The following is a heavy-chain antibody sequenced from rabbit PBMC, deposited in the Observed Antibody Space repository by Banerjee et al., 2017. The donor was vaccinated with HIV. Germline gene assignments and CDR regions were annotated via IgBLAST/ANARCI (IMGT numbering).Heavy chain of an antibody. CDR2: IDLLFGTT. J-gene: IGHJ4*01. D-gene: IGHD1-1*01. CDR1: GFDFSKTG. Sequence: QEQLVESGGGLVQPGGSLKLSCKASGFDFSKTGVSWVRQAPGKGLEWIGYIDLLFGTTYYANWVNGRFTISSHNAQNTLYLQVHSLTAADTATYFCVRGASSDGYFDLWGQGTLVTVS. V-gene: IGHV1S47*01. CDR3: VRGASSDGYFDL.